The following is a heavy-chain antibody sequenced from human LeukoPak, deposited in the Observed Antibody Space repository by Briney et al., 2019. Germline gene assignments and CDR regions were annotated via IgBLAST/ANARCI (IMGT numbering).Heavy chain of an antibody. CDR1: GGSISSSNYY. Sequence: SETLSLTCTVSGGSISSSNYYWGWIRQPPGKGLEWIGSIYYSGSTYYNPSLKSRVTISVDTSKNQFSLKLSSVTAADTAVYYCARGGAVAFDYWGQGTLVTVSS. V-gene: IGHV4-39*07. CDR2: IYYSGST. CDR3: ARGGAVAFDY. D-gene: IGHD1-26*01. J-gene: IGHJ4*02.